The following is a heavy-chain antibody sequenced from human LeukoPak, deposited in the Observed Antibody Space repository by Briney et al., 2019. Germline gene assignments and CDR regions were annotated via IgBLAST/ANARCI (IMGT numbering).Heavy chain of an antibody. Sequence: SETLSLTCTVSGDSISNYYWSWIRQPAGKGLEWIGRIYASGSTNYNPSLKSRVTMSVDTSKNQFSLKLSSVTAADTAVYYCARDNKDIVVVPAEIGAFDIWGQGTMVTVSS. J-gene: IGHJ3*02. V-gene: IGHV4-4*07. D-gene: IGHD2-2*01. CDR1: GDSISNYY. CDR2: IYASGST. CDR3: ARDNKDIVVVPAEIGAFDI.